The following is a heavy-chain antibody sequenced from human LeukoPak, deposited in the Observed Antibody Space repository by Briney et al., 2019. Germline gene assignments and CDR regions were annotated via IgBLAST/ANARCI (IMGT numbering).Heavy chain of an antibody. CDR1: GGSISSSSYY. J-gene: IGHJ4*02. D-gene: IGHD6-19*01. CDR2: IYYSGST. Sequence: PSETLSLTCTVSGGSISSSSYYWGWIRQPPGKGLEWIGSIYYSGSTYYNPSLKSRVTISVDTSKNQFSLKLSSVTAADTAVYYCARGRGSRIAVAFWVYWGQGTLVTVSS. CDR3: ARGRGSRIAVAFWVY. V-gene: IGHV4-39*07.